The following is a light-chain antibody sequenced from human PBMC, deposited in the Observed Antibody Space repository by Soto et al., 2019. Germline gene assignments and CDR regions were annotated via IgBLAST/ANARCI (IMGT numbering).Light chain of an antibody. CDR3: QQRGDWPPIT. CDR1: QSVRSN. Sequence: EIVLTQSPATLSVSPGERVTLSCRASQSVRSNLAWYQQKPGQAPRLLIYGASTRATGLPARFSGSGSGTDFTLTISSLEPEDFAVYYCQQRGDWPPITLGGGTKVDIK. J-gene: IGKJ4*01. CDR2: GAS. V-gene: IGKV3-11*01.